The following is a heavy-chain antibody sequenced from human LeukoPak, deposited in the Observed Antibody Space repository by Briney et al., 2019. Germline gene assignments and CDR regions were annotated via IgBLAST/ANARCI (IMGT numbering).Heavy chain of an antibody. J-gene: IGHJ5*02. D-gene: IGHD1-1*01. V-gene: IGHV4-38-2*01. CDR1: GYSISSGYY. CDR2: IFQRGYS. CDR3: AGDKETTGNGRPNWFDP. Sequence: ETLSLTCAVSGYSISSGYYWGWIRQAPGKGLQWIGSIFQRGYSYYNPSLKSRVTISVDTSRNQFSLKLSSVTAADTAVYYCAGDKETTGNGRPNWFDPWGQGTLVTVSS.